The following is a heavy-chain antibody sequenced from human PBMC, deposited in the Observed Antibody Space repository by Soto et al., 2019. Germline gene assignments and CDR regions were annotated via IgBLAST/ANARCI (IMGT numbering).Heavy chain of an antibody. CDR3: AKAEGAARPVDY. D-gene: IGHD6-25*01. Sequence: EVQLVESGGGLVQPGRSLRLSCAASGFTFDDYAMHWVRQAPGKGLEWVSGISWNSGSIGYADSVKGRFTISRDNAKNSLYLQMTSLRADDTALYYCAKAEGAARPVDYWCQGTLVTVSS. V-gene: IGHV3-9*01. J-gene: IGHJ4*02. CDR1: GFTFDDYA. CDR2: ISWNSGSI.